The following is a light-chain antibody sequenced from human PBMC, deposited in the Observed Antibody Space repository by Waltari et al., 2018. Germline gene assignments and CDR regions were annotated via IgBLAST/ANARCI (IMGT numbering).Light chain of an antibody. J-gene: IGKJ4*01. Sequence: EIVLTQSPATLSLSPGDRATLSCRASQSVNNQLAWYQQKPGQAPRLLIYDASTRANGVPARFSGSGSGTDLTLSISSLEPEDFAVYYCQHRSSWPLTFGGGTKLEIK. CDR1: QSVNNQ. CDR2: DAS. CDR3: QHRSSWPLT. V-gene: IGKV3-11*01.